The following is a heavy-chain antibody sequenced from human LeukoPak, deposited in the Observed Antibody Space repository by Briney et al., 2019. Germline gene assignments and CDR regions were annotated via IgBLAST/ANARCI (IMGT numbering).Heavy chain of an antibody. V-gene: IGHV4-30-4*01. CDR2: IYYSGST. D-gene: IGHD2-2*01. J-gene: IGHJ5*02. CDR1: GGSISSGDYY. Sequence: PSQTLSLTCTVSGGSISSGDYYWSWIRQPPGKGLEWIGYIYYSGSTYYNPSLKSRVTISVDTSKNQFSLKLSSVTAADTAVYYCARFDVVPAANRWFDPWGQGTLVTVSS. CDR3: ARFDVVPAANRWFDP.